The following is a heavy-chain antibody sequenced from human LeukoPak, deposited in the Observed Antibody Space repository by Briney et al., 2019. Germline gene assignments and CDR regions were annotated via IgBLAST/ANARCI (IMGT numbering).Heavy chain of an antibody. CDR3: ASSIEFEGY. CDR2: ISSSSSYI. V-gene: IGHV3-21*01. J-gene: IGHJ4*02. Sequence: GGFLRLSCAASGFTFSSYSMNWVRQAPGKGLEWVSSISSSSSYIYYADSVKGRCTISRDNAKNSLYLQMNSLRAEDTAVYYCASSIEFEGYWGQGTLVTVSS. CDR1: GFTFSSYS. D-gene: IGHD2/OR15-2a*01.